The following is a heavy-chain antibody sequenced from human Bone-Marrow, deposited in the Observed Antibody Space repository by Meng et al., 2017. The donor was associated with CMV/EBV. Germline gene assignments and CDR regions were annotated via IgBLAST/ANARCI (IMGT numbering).Heavy chain of an antibody. D-gene: IGHD6-6*01. V-gene: IGHV3-48*03. J-gene: IGHJ6*02. CDR1: GFTFSSFE. CDR3: ARDFGRDSSSVTRIYGMDV. CDR2: ITSRGTSV. Sequence: LSLTCAASGFTFSSFEMNWVRQAPGKGLEWVSSITSRGTSVYYADSVKGRFTISRDNSKNTLYLQMNSLRAEDTAVYYCARDFGRDSSSVTRIYGMDVWGQGTTVTVSS.